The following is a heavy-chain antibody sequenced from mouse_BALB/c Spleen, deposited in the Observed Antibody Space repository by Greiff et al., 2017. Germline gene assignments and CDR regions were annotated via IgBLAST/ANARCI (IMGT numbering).Heavy chain of an antibody. CDR1: GYTFTTYP. CDR2: FHPYNDDT. V-gene: IGHV1-47*01. J-gene: IGHJ2*01. Sequence: VKLVESGAELVTPGASVKMSCKAFGYTFTTYPIEWMKQNHGKSLEWIGNFHPYNDDTKYNEKFKGKAKLTVEKSSSTVYLELSRLTSDDSAVYYCARSGDYFDYWGQGTTRTVSS. CDR3: ARSGDYFDY.